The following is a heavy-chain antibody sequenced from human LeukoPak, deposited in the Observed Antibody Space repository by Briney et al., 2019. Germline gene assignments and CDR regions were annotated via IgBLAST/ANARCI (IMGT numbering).Heavy chain of an antibody. J-gene: IGHJ4*02. CDR2: IRYDGNNK. CDR3: ARVYCSGGSCYPYFDY. Sequence: GGSLRLSCAASGFTFSSYGMYWVRQAPGKGLEWVAFIRYDGNNKYYADSVKGRFTISRDKAKNSLYLQMNSLRPEDTAVYYCARVYCSGGSCYPYFDYWGQGTLVTVSS. V-gene: IGHV3-30*02. D-gene: IGHD2-15*01. CDR1: GFTFSSYG.